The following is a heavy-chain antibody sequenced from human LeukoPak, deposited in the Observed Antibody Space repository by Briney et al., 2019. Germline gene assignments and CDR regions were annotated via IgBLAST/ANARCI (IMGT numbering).Heavy chain of an antibody. D-gene: IGHD6-13*01. CDR3: ARVWQQSSNWFDP. CDR2: ISYDGSTK. CDR1: GFTFSIYA. V-gene: IGHV3-30-3*01. Sequence: GGSLRLSCAASGFTFSIYAVHWVRQAPGKGLEWVAVISYDGSTKYYADSVKGRFTISRDNSKNTLYLQMNSLRAEDTAVYYCARVWQQSSNWFDPWGQGTLVTVSS. J-gene: IGHJ5*02.